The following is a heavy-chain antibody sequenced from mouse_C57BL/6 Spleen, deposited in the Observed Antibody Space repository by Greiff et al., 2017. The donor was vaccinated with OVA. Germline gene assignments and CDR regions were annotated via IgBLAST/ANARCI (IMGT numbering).Heavy chain of an antibody. D-gene: IGHD1-1*01. CDR2: INPSSGYT. J-gene: IGHJ1*03. CDR1: GYTFTSYW. V-gene: IGHV1-7*01. Sequence: VQLQQSGAELAKPGASVKLSCKASGYTFTSYWMHWVKQRPGQGLEWIGYINPSSGYTKYNQKFKDKATLTADKSSSTAYMQLSSLTSEDSAVYDGARDYGRSYRDYEGWGTGPTVTVAS. CDR3: ARDYGRSYRDYEG.